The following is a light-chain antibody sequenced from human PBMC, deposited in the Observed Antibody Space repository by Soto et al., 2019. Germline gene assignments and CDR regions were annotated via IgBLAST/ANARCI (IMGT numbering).Light chain of an antibody. J-gene: IGLJ3*02. CDR3: VLYMGNGIWV. CDR2: NTN. Sequence: QTVVTQEPSFSVSRGTTVTLTCALNYGSVSTNYFASWYQQTPGQAPRTLIYNTNTRSSGVPDRFSGSILGSKAALTITGAQADDESAYYCVLYMGNGIWVFGGGTKLTVL. CDR1: YGSVSTNYF. V-gene: IGLV8-61*01.